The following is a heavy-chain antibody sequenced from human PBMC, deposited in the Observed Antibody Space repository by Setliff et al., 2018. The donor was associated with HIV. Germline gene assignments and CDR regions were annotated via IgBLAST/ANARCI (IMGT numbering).Heavy chain of an antibody. CDR1: GYTFTSYY. CDR3: ARVEYYYDSSGYYYDY. J-gene: IGHJ4*02. D-gene: IGHD3-22*01. V-gene: IGHV1-46*01. Sequence: ASVKVSCKESGYTFTSYYMHWVRQAPGQGLEWMGIINPSGGSRSYAQKFQGRVTMTRDTSTSTVYMELSSLRSEYTAVYYCARVEYYYDSSGYYYDYWGQGTLVTVSS. CDR2: INPSGGSR.